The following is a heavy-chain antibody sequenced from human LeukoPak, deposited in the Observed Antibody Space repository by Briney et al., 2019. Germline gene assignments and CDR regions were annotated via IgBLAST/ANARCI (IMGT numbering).Heavy chain of an antibody. J-gene: IGHJ4*02. V-gene: IGHV3-21*01. Sequence: GGSLRLSCAASGFTFSNYAMSWVRQAPGKGLEWVSCISGSGGSTYYANSVKGRFTISRDNAKNSLYLQMNSLRAEDTAVYYCVRDYENLTGSKTRFHYWGQGTLVTVSS. CDR1: GFTFSNYA. CDR3: VRDYENLTGSKTRFHY. D-gene: IGHD3-9*01. CDR2: ISGSGGST.